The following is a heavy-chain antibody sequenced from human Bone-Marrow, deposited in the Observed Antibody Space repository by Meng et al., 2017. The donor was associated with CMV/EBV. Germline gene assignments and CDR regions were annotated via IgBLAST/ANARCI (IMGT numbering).Heavy chain of an antibody. V-gene: IGHV3-30*02. CDR1: GFTFSSYG. CDR3: AKELHQDIVVEPGAIPGPY. D-gene: IGHD2-2*02. Sequence: GESLKISCAASGFTFSSYGMHWVRQAPGKGLEWVAFIRYDGSNKYDADSVKGRFTISRDNSKNTLYVQMNSPRAEDTAVYYCAKELHQDIVVEPGAIPGPYWGQGTLVTVSS. CDR2: IRYDGSNK. J-gene: IGHJ4*02.